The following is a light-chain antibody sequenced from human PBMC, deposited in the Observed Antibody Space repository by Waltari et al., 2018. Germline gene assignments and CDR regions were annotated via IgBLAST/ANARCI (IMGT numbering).Light chain of an antibody. CDR2: DVP. CDR1: SGDVGGYNF. J-gene: IGLJ1*01. CDR3: SSYTATGLYV. Sequence: QSALTQPASVSGSPGQSITIPCTGTSGDVGGYNFVSWYQQYPGEAPQLVLYDVPMRPSGAPDRFSGSKSGNAASLVISGLQAEDEADYYCSSYTATGLYVFGTGTKVTVL. V-gene: IGLV2-14*03.